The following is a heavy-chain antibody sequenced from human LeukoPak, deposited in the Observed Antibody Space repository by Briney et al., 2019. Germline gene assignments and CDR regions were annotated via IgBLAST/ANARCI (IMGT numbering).Heavy chain of an antibody. V-gene: IGHV3-23*01. Sequence: GGSLRLSCAASGFTFSSYAMSWVRQAPGKGLEWVSAISGSGGSTYYADSVKGRFTISRDNSKNTLYLQMNSLRAEDTAVYYCARVVPGGATRYDFWSGYVNPQDAFDIWGQGTMVTVSS. CDR1: GFTFSSYA. CDR3: ARVVPGGATRYDFWSGYVNPQDAFDI. D-gene: IGHD3-3*01. J-gene: IGHJ3*02. CDR2: ISGSGGST.